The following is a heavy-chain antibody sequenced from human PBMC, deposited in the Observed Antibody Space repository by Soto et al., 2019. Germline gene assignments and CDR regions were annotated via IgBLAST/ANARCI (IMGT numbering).Heavy chain of an antibody. V-gene: IGHV1-8*01. D-gene: IGHD3-16*01. CDR3: ARAVGGPMAR. CDR1: GYIFTSYD. J-gene: IGHJ4*02. CDR2: MNPNSCNT. Sequence: QVQLVQSGAEVKKSGASVKVSCKASGYIFTSYDINWVRQATGQGLEWMGWMNPNSCNTGYAQKFQGRVTMTRHTSITTAHMELSSLRSEDTAVYYCARAVGGPMARWGQGTLVTVSS.